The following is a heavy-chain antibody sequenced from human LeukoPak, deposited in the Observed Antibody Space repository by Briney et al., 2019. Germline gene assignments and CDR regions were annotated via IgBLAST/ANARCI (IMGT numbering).Heavy chain of an antibody. CDR2: INPNSGGT. CDR1: GYTFTGYY. D-gene: IGHD3-22*01. J-gene: IGHJ4*02. V-gene: IGHV1-2*02. CDR3: AREDSSGYDY. Sequence: EASVKVSCKAPGYTFTGYYMHWVRQAPGQGLEWMGWINPNSGGTNYAQNFQGRVAMTRDTSISTAYMEVSRLRSDDTAVYYCAREDSSGYDYWGQGTLVTVSS.